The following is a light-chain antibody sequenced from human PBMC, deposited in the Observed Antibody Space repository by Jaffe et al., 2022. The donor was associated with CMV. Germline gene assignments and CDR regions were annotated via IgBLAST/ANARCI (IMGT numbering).Light chain of an antibody. CDR2: VNN. V-gene: IGLV1-40*01. CDR1: SSNIGAGYN. CDR3: QSYDSSLSALV. Sequence: QSVLTQPPSVSGAPGQRVTISCTGSSSNIGAGYNVHWYQQLPGTAPKLLMYVNNNRPSGVPDRFSGSKSGTSASLAITGLQAEDEADYYCQSYDSSLSALVFGGGTKVTVL. J-gene: IGLJ2*01.